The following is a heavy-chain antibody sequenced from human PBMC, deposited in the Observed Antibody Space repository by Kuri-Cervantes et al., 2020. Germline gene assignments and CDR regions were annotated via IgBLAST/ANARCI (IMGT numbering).Heavy chain of an antibody. CDR3: ARAYFKSLHPRFDN. CDR1: GDSMSSYY. V-gene: IGHV4-59*01. J-gene: IGHJ4*02. CDR2: SYSGGST. Sequence: SETLSLTCTVPGDSMSSYYWSWIRQPPGKGLEWIGYSYSGGSTNYNSSLQSRLTISVDTSKRQFSLRLSSMTAADTAVYYCARAYFKSLHPRFDNWGQGTLVTVSS. D-gene: IGHD3-16*02.